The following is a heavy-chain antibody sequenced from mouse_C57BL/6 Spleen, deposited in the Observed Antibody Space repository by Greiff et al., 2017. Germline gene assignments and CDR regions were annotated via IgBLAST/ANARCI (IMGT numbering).Heavy chain of an antibody. CDR3: ARRDYYEAFAY. D-gene: IGHD1-1*01. V-gene: IGHV5-16*01. CDR1: GFTFSDYY. Sequence: EVQLVESEGGLVQPGSSMKLSCTASGFTFSDYYMAWVRQVPEKGLEWVANINYDGSSTYYLDSLKSRFIISRDNAKNILYLQMSSLKSEDTATYYCARRDYYEAFAYWGQGTLVTVSA. J-gene: IGHJ3*01. CDR2: INYDGSST.